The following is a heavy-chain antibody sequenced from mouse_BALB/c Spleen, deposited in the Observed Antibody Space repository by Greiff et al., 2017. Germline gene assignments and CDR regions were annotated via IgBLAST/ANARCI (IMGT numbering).Heavy chain of an antibody. J-gene: IGHJ1*01. D-gene: IGHD2-14*01. CDR1: GYTFTSYY. Sequence: QVQLQQSGAELVKPGASVKLSCKASGYTFTSYYMYWVKQRPGQGLEWIGGINPSNGGTNFNEKFKSKATLTVDKSSSTAYMQLSSLTSEDSAVYDCTYYRYAYWYFDVWGAGTTVTVAA. CDR3: TYYRYAYWYFDV. V-gene: IGHV1S81*02. CDR2: INPSNGGT.